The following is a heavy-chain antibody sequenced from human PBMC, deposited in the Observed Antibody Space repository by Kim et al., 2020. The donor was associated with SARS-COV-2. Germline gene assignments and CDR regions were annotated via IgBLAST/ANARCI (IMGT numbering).Heavy chain of an antibody. J-gene: IGHJ6*02. V-gene: IGHV3-11*05. CDR1: GFTFSDYY. D-gene: IGHD3-16*02. CDR3: ARVGYNYVWGSYRDYYYYHGMDV. Sequence: GGSLRLSCAASGFTFSDYYMSWIRQAPGKGLEWVSYISSSSSYTNYADSEKCRFTISSDNAKNSLYLQMNSLIAEETAVYYCARVGYNYVWGSYRDYYYYHGMDVLGQGTTVTVSS. CDR2: ISSSSSYT.